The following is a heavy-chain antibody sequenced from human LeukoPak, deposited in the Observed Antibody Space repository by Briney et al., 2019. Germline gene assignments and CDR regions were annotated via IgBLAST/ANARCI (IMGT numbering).Heavy chain of an antibody. CDR3: ARGVVITGLDY. J-gene: IGHJ4*02. V-gene: IGHV4-61*02. CDR2: IYTSGST. CDR1: GGSISSGSYY. Sequence: SETLSLTCTVSGGSISSGSYYWSWIRQPAGKGLEWIGRIYTSGSTNYNPSLKSRVTISVDTSKNQFSLKLSSVTAADTAVYYCARGVVITGLDYWGQGTLVTVSS. D-gene: IGHD3-22*01.